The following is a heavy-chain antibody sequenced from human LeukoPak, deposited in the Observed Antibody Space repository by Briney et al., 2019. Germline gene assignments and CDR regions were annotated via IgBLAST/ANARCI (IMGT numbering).Heavy chain of an antibody. D-gene: IGHD3-9*01. J-gene: IGHJ6*03. CDR1: VFTFDDYG. CDR2: IHWNGDTN. CDR3: EDGIRYYYYYYMDV. Sequence: GGSLRLSCAATVFTFDDYGMNSVRQAPGEALEWISCIHWNGDTNNYEASVEGRFTISRANAKNSLYMQMNSLRDEDTFFFQAEDGIRYYYYYYMDVWGKGTTVTVSS. V-gene: IGHV3-20*01.